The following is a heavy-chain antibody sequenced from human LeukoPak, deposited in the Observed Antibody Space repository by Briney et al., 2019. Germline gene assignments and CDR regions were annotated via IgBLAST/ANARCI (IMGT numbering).Heavy chain of an antibody. Sequence: LGESLKISCKGSGYSFTSYWIGLVRQMPGKGMEWMGIIYPGDSDTRYSPSFQGQVTISADKSISTAYLQWSSLKASDTAMYYCARAGIVVVPAAIGDYGMDVWGQGTTVTVSS. V-gene: IGHV5-51*01. CDR2: IYPGDSDT. CDR3: ARAGIVVVPAAIGDYGMDV. D-gene: IGHD2-2*01. J-gene: IGHJ6*02. CDR1: GYSFTSYW.